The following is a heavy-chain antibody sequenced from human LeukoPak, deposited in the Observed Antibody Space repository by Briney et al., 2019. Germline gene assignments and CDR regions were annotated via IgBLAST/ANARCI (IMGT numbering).Heavy chain of an antibody. V-gene: IGHV3-23*01. CDR1: GFTFSSYS. D-gene: IGHD2-2*01. CDR2: ISGSGGST. CDR3: AKDFSKEGAFDI. J-gene: IGHJ3*02. Sequence: GGSLRLSCAASGFTFSSYSMSWVRQAPGKGLEWVSAISGSGGSTYYADSVKGRFTISRDNSKNTLYLQMNSLRAEDTAVYYCAKDFSKEGAFDIWGQGTMVTVSS.